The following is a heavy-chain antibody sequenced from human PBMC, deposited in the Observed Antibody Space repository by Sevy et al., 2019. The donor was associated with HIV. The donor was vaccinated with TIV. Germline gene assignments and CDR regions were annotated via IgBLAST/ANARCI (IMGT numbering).Heavy chain of an antibody. CDR3: ARDDEAKYYYDSSGYFDY. CDR1: GFTFSSYA. V-gene: IGHV3-30-3*01. Sequence: GSLRLSCAASGFTFSSYAMHWVRQAPGKGLEWVAVISYDGSNKYYADSVKGRFTISRDNSKNTLYLQMNSLRAEDTAVYYCARDDEAKYYYDSSGYFDYWGQGTLVTVSS. D-gene: IGHD3-22*01. CDR2: ISYDGSNK. J-gene: IGHJ4*02.